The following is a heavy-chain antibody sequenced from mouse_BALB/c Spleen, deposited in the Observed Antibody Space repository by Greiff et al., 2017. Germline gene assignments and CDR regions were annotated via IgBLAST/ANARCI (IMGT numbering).Heavy chain of an antibody. Sequence: QVQLQQSGAELMKPGASVKISCKATGYTFSSYWIEWVKQRPGHGLEWIGEILPGSGSTNYNEKFKGKATFTADTSSNTAYMQLSSLTSEDSAVYYCAILWLRRAWFAYWGQGTLVTVSA. CDR2: ILPGSGST. V-gene: IGHV1-9*01. CDR3: AILWLRRAWFAY. CDR1: GYTFSSYW. J-gene: IGHJ3*01. D-gene: IGHD2-2*01.